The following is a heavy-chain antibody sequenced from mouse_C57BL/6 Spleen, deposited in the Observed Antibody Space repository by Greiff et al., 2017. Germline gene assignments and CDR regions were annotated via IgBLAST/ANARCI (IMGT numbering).Heavy chain of an antibody. Sequence: QVQLQQPGAELVRPGSSVKLSCKASGYTFTSYWMHWVKQRPIQGLEWIGNIDPSDSETHYNQKFKDKATLTVDKSSSTAYMQLSSLTSEDSAVYYCARGAYYYGSRYAMDYWGQGTSGTVSS. V-gene: IGHV1-52*01. CDR2: IDPSDSET. D-gene: IGHD1-1*01. J-gene: IGHJ4*01. CDR1: GYTFTSYW. CDR3: ARGAYYYGSRYAMDY.